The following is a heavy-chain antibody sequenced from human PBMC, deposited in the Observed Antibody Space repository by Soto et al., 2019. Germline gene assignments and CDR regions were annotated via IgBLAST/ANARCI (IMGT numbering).Heavy chain of an antibody. Sequence: SETLSLTCAVYGGSFSGYYWSWIRQPPGKGLEWIGEINHSGSTNYNPSLKSRVTISVDTSKNQFSLKLSSVTAADTAVYYCARVPRITIFGVVTHHRTPTNWFDPWGQGTLVTVSS. CDR1: GGSFSGYY. J-gene: IGHJ5*02. V-gene: IGHV4-34*01. CDR2: INHSGST. CDR3: ARVPRITIFGVVTHHRTPTNWFDP. D-gene: IGHD3-3*01.